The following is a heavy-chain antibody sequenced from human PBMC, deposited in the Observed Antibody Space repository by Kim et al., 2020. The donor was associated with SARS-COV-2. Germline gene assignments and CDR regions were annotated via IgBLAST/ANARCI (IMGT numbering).Heavy chain of an antibody. CDR2: ISSSSSYI. Sequence: GGSLRLSCAASGFTFSSYSMNWVRQAPGKGLEWVSSISSSSSYIYYADSVKGRFTISRDNAKNSLYLQMNSLRAEDTAVYYCARDHPFPRGHCTNGVCPRHYYYGMDVWGQGTTVTVSS. CDR3: ARDHPFPRGHCTNGVCPRHYYYGMDV. D-gene: IGHD2-8*01. J-gene: IGHJ6*02. CDR1: GFTFSSYS. V-gene: IGHV3-21*01.